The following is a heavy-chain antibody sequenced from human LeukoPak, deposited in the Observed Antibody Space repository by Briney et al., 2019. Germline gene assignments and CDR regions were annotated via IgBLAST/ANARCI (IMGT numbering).Heavy chain of an antibody. D-gene: IGHD6-13*01. V-gene: IGHV1-2*02. CDR1: GYTFTAYY. CDR3: ARDSSSSPGY. J-gene: IGHJ4*02. CDR2: INPNSGGT. Sequence: ASVKVSCKASGYTFTAYYMHWVRQAPGQGLEWMGWINPNSGGTNYAQKFQGRVTMTRDTSISTAYMELSSLRSDDTAVYYCARDSSSSPGYWGQGTLVTVSS.